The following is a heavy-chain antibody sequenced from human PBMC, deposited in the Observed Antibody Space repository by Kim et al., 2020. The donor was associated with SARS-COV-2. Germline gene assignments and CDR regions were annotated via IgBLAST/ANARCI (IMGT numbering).Heavy chain of an antibody. D-gene: IGHD2-21*01. CDR3: VRDAGIVNDAFDI. Sequence: YPLSVKSRVTISPDTSKSQFSLHLNSVTPEDTAIYYCVRDAGIVNDAFDIWGQGTLVTVSS. J-gene: IGHJ3*02. V-gene: IGHV6-1*01.